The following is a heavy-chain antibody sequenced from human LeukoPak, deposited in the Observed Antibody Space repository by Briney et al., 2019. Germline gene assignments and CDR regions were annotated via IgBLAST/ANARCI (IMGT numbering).Heavy chain of an antibody. Sequence: ASVKVSCTASGYTFTSYAMNWVRQAPGQGLEWMGWINTNTGNPTYAQGFTGRFVFSLDTSVSTAYLQISSLKAEDTAVYYCARGAGPRIRFLERKDWFDPWGQGTLVTVSS. CDR2: INTNTGNP. J-gene: IGHJ5*02. V-gene: IGHV7-4-1*02. CDR3: ARGAGPRIRFLERKDWFDP. CDR1: GYTFTSYA. D-gene: IGHD3-3*01.